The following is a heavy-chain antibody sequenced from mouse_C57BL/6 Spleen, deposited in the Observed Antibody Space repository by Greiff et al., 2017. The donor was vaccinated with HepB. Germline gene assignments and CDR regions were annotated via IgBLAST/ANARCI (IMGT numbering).Heavy chain of an antibody. J-gene: IGHJ3*01. V-gene: IGHV6-6*01. CDR2: IRNKANNHAT. Sequence: EVQRVESGGGLVQPGGSMKLSCAASGFTFSDAWMDWVRQSPEKGLEWVAEIRNKANNHATYYAESVKGRFTISRDDSKSSVYLQMNSLRAEDTGIYYCTRGNYDYEAAYWGQGTLVTVSA. D-gene: IGHD2-4*01. CDR1: GFTFSDAW. CDR3: TRGNYDYEAAY.